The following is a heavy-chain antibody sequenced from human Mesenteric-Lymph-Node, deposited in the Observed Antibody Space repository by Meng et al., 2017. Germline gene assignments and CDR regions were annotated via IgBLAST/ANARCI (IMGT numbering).Heavy chain of an antibody. Sequence: GESLKISCAASGFTFSTYALHWVRQAPGKGLEWVAVISYDGNTKYYADSVEGRFTISRDNAKNTLYLQMNSLRPEDTAVYYCARVDGGHDWYAYYYGMDVWGQGTTVTVSS. V-gene: IGHV3-30*04. J-gene: IGHJ6*02. CDR3: ARVDGGHDWYAYYYGMDV. CDR2: ISYDGNTK. D-gene: IGHD2-15*01. CDR1: GFTFSTYA.